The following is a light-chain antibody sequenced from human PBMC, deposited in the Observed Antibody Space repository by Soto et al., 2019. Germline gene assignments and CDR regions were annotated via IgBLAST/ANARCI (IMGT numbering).Light chain of an antibody. CDR2: EVT. J-gene: IGLJ1*01. CDR1: RSDVGAYNY. V-gene: IGLV2-14*01. Sequence: QSVLTQPASVSGSPGQSIAISCTGTRSDVGAYNYVSWYQQHPGKAPKLMISEVTNRPSRVSDRFSGSKSGNTASLTISGLQAEDEADYYCSSFTSRFTFVFGTGTKLTVL. CDR3: SSFTSRFTFV.